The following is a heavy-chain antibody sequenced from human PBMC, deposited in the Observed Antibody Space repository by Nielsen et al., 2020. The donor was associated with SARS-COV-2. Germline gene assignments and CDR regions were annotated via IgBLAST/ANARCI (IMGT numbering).Heavy chain of an antibody. Sequence: GGSLRLSCAASGFNFSTYWMSWVRQAPGKGLEWVANIKQDGSETYFIDSVKGRFTISRDNAKNSLYLQMNSLRAEDTAVYYCARDWSSGSGSSYYYYGMDVWGQGTPVTVSS. J-gene: IGHJ6*02. CDR3: ARDWSSGSGSSYYYYGMDV. CDR1: GFNFSTYW. CDR2: IKQDGSET. D-gene: IGHD3-10*01. V-gene: IGHV3-7*01.